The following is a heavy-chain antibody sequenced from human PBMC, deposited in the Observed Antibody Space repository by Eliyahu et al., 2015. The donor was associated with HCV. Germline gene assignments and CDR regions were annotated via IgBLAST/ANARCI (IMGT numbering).Heavy chain of an antibody. D-gene: IGHD3-10*01. CDR1: GGSFSGYS. J-gene: IGHJ6*02. V-gene: IGHV4-34*01. CDR3: ARLFFGGYYGMDV. CDR2: INLSGST. Sequence: QVRLQQWGAGLLKPSETLSLTCAVYGGSFSGYSWSWIRQPPGEGLEWIGEINLSGSTNNNPSLKSRVITSVDTSKNQFSLKLSSVTAADTAVYYCARLFFGGYYGMDVWGQGTTVTVSS.